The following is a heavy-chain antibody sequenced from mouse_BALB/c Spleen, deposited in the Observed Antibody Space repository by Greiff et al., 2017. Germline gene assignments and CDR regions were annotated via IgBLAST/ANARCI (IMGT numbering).Heavy chain of an antibody. Sequence: EVMLVESGGGLVQPGGSLKLSCAASGFTFSSYGMSWVRQTPDKRLELVATINSNGRSTYYPDSVKGRFTISRDNAKNTLYLQMSSLKSEDTAMYYCARLGFAYWGQGTLVTVSA. CDR3: ARLGFAY. CDR1: GFTFSSYG. CDR2: INSNGRST. J-gene: IGHJ3*01. V-gene: IGHV5-6-3*01.